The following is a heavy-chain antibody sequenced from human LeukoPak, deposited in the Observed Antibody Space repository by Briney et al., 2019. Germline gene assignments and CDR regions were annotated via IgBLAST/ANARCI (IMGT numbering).Heavy chain of an antibody. CDR2: INPSGGST. D-gene: IGHD3-10*01. V-gene: IGHV1-46*01. J-gene: IGHJ4*02. CDR1: GWIFTSYY. Sequence: ASVKVSCKATGWIFTSYYMHWVRQAPGQGLEWMGIINPSGGSTSYAQKFQGRVTMTRDTSTSTVYMELSSLRSEDTAVYYCAREPRGVIIHYFDYWGQGTLVTVSS. CDR3: AREPRGVIIHYFDY.